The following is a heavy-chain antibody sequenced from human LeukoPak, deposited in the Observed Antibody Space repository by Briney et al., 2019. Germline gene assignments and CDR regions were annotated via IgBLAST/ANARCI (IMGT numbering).Heavy chain of an antibody. CDR3: AKDQWAAAGTMDYYYGMDV. D-gene: IGHD6-13*01. CDR2: ISGSGGST. Sequence: PGGSLRLSCAASGFTFSSYAMSWVRQAPGKGLEWVSAISGSGGSTYYADSVKGRFTISRDNSKNTLYLQMNSLRAEDTAVYYCAKDQWAAAGTMDYYYGMDVWGQGTTVTVSS. CDR1: GFTFSSYA. J-gene: IGHJ6*02. V-gene: IGHV3-23*01.